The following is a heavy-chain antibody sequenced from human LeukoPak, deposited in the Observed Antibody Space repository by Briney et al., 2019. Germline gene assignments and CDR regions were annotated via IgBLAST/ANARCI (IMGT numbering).Heavy chain of an antibody. V-gene: IGHV3-66*02. CDR3: ARDQYGDYFVY. Sequence: GGSLRLSCAASGFTVSSNYMSWVRQAPGKGLEWVSVIYSGGSTYYADSVKGRFTISRDNSKNTLYLQMNSLGAEDTAVYYCARDQYGDYFVYWGQGTLVTVSS. CDR1: GFTVSSNY. D-gene: IGHD4-17*01. CDR2: IYSGGST. J-gene: IGHJ4*02.